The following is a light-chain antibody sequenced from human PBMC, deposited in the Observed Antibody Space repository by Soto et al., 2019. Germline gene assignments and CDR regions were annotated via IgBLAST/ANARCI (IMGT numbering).Light chain of an antibody. J-gene: IGKJ1*01. Sequence: DIQMTQSPSTLSASVGDRVTITCRASQSISSWLAWDQQKPGKAPKLLIYKASSLESGVPSRFSGSGSGTEFTLTIRSLQPDDFATYYRQQYNSYWTFGQGTKVEIK. CDR1: QSISSW. V-gene: IGKV1-5*03. CDR2: KAS. CDR3: QQYNSYWT.